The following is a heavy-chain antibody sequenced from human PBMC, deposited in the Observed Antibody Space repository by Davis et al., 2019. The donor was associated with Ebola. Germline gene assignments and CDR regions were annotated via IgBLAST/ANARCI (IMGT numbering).Heavy chain of an antibody. Sequence: LRLSCTVSGGSISSGSYYWSWIRQPAGKGLEWIGHIYTSGSTNYNPSLKSRVTISVDTSKNQFSLKLSSVTAADTAVYYCARDLVGATPFWSYYYGMDVWGQGTTVTVSS. D-gene: IGHD1-26*01. CDR1: GGSISSGSYY. CDR3: ARDLVGATPFWSYYYGMDV. V-gene: IGHV4-61*09. CDR2: IYTSGST. J-gene: IGHJ6*02.